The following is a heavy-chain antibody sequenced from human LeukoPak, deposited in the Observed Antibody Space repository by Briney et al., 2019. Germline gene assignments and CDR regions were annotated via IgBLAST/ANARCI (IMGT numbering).Heavy chain of an antibody. D-gene: IGHD5-18*01. CDR1: GYTFTSYG. Sequence: ASVKLSCKASGYTFTSYGISWVRQAPGQGLEWMGWISAYNGNTNYAQKLQGRVTMTTDTSTSTAYMELRSLRSDDTAVYYCARDLRIQLWLALDYWGQGTLVTVSS. J-gene: IGHJ4*02. CDR3: ARDLRIQLWLALDY. V-gene: IGHV1-18*01. CDR2: ISAYNGNT.